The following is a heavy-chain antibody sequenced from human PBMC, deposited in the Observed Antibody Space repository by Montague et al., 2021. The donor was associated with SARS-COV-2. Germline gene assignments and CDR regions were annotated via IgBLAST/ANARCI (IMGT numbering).Heavy chain of an antibody. D-gene: IGHD6-6*01. J-gene: IGHJ6*03. Sequence: SETLSLTCAVYGGSFSSYYWIWIRQPPGKGLAWIGEINHSGSTNYNPSLKSRVTIAMDTSKNQFSLKLSSVTAADTAVYYCSRGVRQLGVRYYYYYIDVWDKGTTVTVSS. CDR3: SRGVRQLGVRYYYYYIDV. CDR1: GGSFSSYY. CDR2: INHSGST. V-gene: IGHV4-34*01.